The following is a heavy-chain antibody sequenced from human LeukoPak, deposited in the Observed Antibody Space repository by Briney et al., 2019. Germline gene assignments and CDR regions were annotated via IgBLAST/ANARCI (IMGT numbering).Heavy chain of an antibody. J-gene: IGHJ4*02. Sequence: RASVKVSCKASGGTFSSYAISWVRQAPGQGLEWMGGIIPIFGTANYAQKFQGRVTITTDESTSTAYMELSSLGSEDTAVYYCARSPKFSGYYSPFDYWSQGTLVTVSS. V-gene: IGHV1-69*05. CDR3: ARSPKFSGYYSPFDY. D-gene: IGHD3-22*01. CDR2: IIPIFGTA. CDR1: GGTFSSYA.